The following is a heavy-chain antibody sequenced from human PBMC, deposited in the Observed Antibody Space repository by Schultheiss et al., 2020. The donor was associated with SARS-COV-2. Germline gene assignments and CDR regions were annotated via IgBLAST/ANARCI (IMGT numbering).Heavy chain of an antibody. CDR1: GFTFSSYA. CDR2: ITSSGGMT. CDR3: AMSITIFGVVNPT. V-gene: IGHV3-23*01. J-gene: IGHJ4*02. D-gene: IGHD3-3*01. Sequence: GGSLRLSCAASGFTFSSYAMSWVRQAPGKGLEWVSAITSSGGMTYSGDSVKGRFTISRDNSKNTLYLQMNSLRAEDTAVYYCAMSITIFGVVNPTWGQGTLVTVSS.